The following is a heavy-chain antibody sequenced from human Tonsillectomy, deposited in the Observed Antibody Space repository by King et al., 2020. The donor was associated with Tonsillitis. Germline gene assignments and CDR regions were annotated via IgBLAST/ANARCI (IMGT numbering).Heavy chain of an antibody. V-gene: IGHV4-59*08. J-gene: IGHJ3*02. CDR3: ARRRSIVGAAPTDAFDI. CDR2: IYYSGSA. Sequence: QVQLVESGPGLVKPSETLSLTCTVSGGSISSYYWSWIRQPPGKGLEWIGYIYYSGSAYYNPSLKSRVTISVDTSRNQFSLKLTSVTAADTAVYYCARRRSIVGAAPTDAFDISGQGTVVTVSS. D-gene: IGHD1-26*01. CDR1: GGSISSYY.